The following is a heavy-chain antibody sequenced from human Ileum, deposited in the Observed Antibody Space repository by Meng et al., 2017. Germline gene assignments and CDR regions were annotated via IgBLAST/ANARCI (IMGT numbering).Heavy chain of an antibody. D-gene: IGHD2-8*01. V-gene: IGHV3-23*01. CDR1: GFTFNNYA. Sequence: GGSLKISCAASGFTFNNYAMHWVRQAPGKGLEWVSAISDSGGYTPYADSVRGRFTISRDNSKNTLYLQMNSLRAEDTAVYYCATAVPNGKRFESWGQGTLVTVSS. J-gene: IGHJ4*02. CDR3: ATAVPNGKRFES. CDR2: ISDSGGYT.